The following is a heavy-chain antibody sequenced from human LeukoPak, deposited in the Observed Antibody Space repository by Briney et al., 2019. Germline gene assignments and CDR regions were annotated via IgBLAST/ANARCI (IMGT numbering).Heavy chain of an antibody. V-gene: IGHV3-53*01. J-gene: IGHJ5*02. CDR2: IYSGGNT. CDR3: ARDMGSWEAPRMILPT. CDR1: GFTVSSNY. D-gene: IGHD3-22*01. Sequence: GGSLRLSCAASGFTVSSNYMSWVRQAPGKGLEWVSVIYSGGNTYYADSVKGRFTISRDNSKNTLYLRMNSLRAEDTAVYYCARDMGSWEAPRMILPTWGQGTLVTVSS.